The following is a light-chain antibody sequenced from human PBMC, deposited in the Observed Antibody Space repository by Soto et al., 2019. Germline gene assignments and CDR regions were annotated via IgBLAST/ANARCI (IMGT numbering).Light chain of an antibody. J-gene: IGKJ1*01. CDR3: QQYYSTPRT. CDR1: QSVLYSSNNKNY. V-gene: IGKV4-1*01. CDR2: WAS. Sequence: DIVMTQSPDSLAVSLGERATINCKSSQSVLYSSNNKNYLAWYQQKPGQPPKLLIYWASTRESGVPDRFSGSGSGTEFTLTISSLQAEDVALYYCQQYYSTPRTFGQGTMVEIK.